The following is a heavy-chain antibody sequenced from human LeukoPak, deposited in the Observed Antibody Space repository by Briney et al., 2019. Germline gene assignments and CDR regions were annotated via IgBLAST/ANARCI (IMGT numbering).Heavy chain of an antibody. CDR3: AKANILTGYAYFDY. Sequence: GGSLRLSRAASGFTFSSYGMHWVRRAPGKGLEWVAVIWYDGSNKYYADSVKGRFTISRDNSKNTLYLQMNSLRAEDTAVYYCAKANILTGYAYFDYWGQGTLVTVSS. V-gene: IGHV3-33*06. CDR2: IWYDGSNK. D-gene: IGHD3-9*01. CDR1: GFTFSSYG. J-gene: IGHJ4*02.